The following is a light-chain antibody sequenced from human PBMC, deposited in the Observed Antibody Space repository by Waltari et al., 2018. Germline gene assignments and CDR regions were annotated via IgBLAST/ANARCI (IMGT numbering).Light chain of an antibody. J-gene: IGKJ2*01. V-gene: IGKV3-20*01. CDR1: QTGSGSS. Sequence: EIVVTQSPGTLSLSPGERATLSCRASQTGSGSSLAWYHQIPGQPPGLLIFAASDRASGITDRFSGRGSGPDFTLSITRLEPEDFAVYSCQQYGSSPYTFGQGTKLEIK. CDR2: AAS. CDR3: QQYGSSPYT.